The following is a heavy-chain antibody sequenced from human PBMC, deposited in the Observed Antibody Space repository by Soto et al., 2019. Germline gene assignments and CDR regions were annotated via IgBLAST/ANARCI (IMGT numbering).Heavy chain of an antibody. CDR2: ISAYNGNT. J-gene: IGHJ6*02. D-gene: IGHD4-17*01. CDR1: GYTFTSYG. V-gene: IGHV1-18*01. CDR3: ARLSHYGDLARDYYYYGMDV. Sequence: ASVKVSCKAPGYTFTSYGISWVRQAPGQGLEWMGWISAYNGNTNYAQKLQGRVTMTTDTSTSTTYMELRSLRSDDTAVYYCARLSHYGDLARDYYYYGMDVWGQGTKVTVSS.